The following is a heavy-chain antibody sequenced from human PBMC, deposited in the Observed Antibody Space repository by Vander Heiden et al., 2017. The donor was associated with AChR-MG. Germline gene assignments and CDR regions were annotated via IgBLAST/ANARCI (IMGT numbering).Heavy chain of an antibody. CDR3: ANTMTTVTYWVSGADAFDI. CDR2: ISGSGGST. V-gene: IGHV3-23*01. Sequence: EVQLLESGGGLVQPGGSLRLSCAASGFTFSSYAMSWVRQAPGKGLEWVSAISGSGGSTYYADSVKGRFTISRDNAKNTLYLQMNSLRAEDTAVYYCANTMTTVTYWVSGADAFDIWGQGTMVTVSS. CDR1: GFTFSSYA. J-gene: IGHJ3*02. D-gene: IGHD4-17*01.